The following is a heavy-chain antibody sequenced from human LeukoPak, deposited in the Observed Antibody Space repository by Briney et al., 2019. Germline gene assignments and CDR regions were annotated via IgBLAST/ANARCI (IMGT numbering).Heavy chain of an antibody. CDR1: GGSISSSSYY. D-gene: IGHD6-13*01. J-gene: IGHJ4*02. CDR2: IYYSGKT. Sequence: PSETLSLTCTVSGGSISSSSYYWGWIRQPPGKGLEWIGSIYYSGKTYYNPSLKSPVTISIDTSKNQFSLNLNSVTAADTAFYYCARVRGSAAAGAPWTPDYFDSWGQGTLVTVSS. CDR3: ARVRGSAAAGAPWTPDYFDS. V-gene: IGHV4-39*01.